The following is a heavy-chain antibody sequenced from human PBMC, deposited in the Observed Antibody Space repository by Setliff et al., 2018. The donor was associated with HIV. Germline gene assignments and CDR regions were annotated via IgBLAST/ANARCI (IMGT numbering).Heavy chain of an antibody. V-gene: IGHV1-8*01. J-gene: IGHJ6*04. Sequence: GASVKVSCKASGHTFNNYDINWVRRATGQGLEWMGWMNPNSGATGYAQKFQGRVTMTRDTSISTAYMELSSLTSEDTAVYYCASGKGVRGVIITGGLDVWGKGTTVTVSS. D-gene: IGHD3-10*01. CDR2: MNPNSGAT. CDR3: ASGKGVRGVIITGGLDV. CDR1: GHTFNNYD.